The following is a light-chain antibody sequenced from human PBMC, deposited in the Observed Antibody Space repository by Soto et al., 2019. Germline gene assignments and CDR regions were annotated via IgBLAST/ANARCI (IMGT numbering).Light chain of an antibody. J-gene: IGLJ1*01. CDR1: SSDVGGYNY. CDR3: CSFAGTYTFV. V-gene: IGLV2-11*01. Sequence: QSVLTQPRSVSGSPGQSVTICCAGTSSDVGGYNYVSWYQQHPDKAPKLLIYDVTKRPSGVPDRFSGSKSGNTASLTISGLQAEDDADYYCCSFAGTYTFVFGTGTKLTVL. CDR2: DVT.